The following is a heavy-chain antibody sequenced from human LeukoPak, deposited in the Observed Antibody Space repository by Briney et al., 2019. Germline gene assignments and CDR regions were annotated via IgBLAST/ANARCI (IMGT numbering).Heavy chain of an antibody. V-gene: IGHV3-21*01. J-gene: IGHJ4*02. D-gene: IGHD6-19*01. CDR3: VIGDAAVAGARVDY. CDR2: ISSSSSYI. Sequence: PGGSLRLSCAASGFTFSSYSMNWVRQAPGKGLEWVSSISSSSSYIYYADSVKGRFTISRDNAKNSLYLQMNSLTAEDTAVYYCVIGDAAVAGARVDYWGQGTLVTVSS. CDR1: GFTFSSYS.